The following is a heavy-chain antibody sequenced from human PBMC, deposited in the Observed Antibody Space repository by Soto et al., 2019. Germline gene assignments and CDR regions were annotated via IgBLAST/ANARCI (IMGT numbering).Heavy chain of an antibody. J-gene: IGHJ5*02. Sequence: QVQLVQSGAEVKKPGSSVNVSCKASGGTFSNQIISWVRQAPGQGLEWMGRIIPVLGITNYAQKFQGRVTITADKSTSTAYMELSSLRSEDTAVYYCALYGSLTRAENWFDPWGPGTLVTVSS. D-gene: IGHD4-17*01. CDR3: ALYGSLTRAENWFDP. CDR2: IIPVLGIT. CDR1: GGTFSNQI. V-gene: IGHV1-69*02.